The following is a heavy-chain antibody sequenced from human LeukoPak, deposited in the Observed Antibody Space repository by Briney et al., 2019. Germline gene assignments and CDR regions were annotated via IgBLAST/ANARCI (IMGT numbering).Heavy chain of an antibody. J-gene: IGHJ4*02. CDR3: ARASRHIDY. Sequence: PSEPLSLTCTVSGGSISSSSYYWGWVRQPPGKGLELIGSIYYSGSPYYNPSLKSRVTISVDTSKNQFSLKPSSVTAADTAVYYCARASRHIDYWGQGTLVTVSS. D-gene: IGHD5-12*01. CDR2: IYYSGSP. CDR1: GGSISSSSYY. V-gene: IGHV4-39*01.